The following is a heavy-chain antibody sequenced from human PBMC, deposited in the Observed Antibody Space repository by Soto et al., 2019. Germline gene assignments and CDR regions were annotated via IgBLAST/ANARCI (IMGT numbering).Heavy chain of an antibody. D-gene: IGHD6-6*01. CDR1: GFTFSSYW. CDR3: ARVVVAARPQFGVLDY. V-gene: IGHV3-7*01. J-gene: IGHJ4*02. Sequence: GGSLRLSCAASGFTFSSYWMSWVRQAPGKGLEWVANIKQDGSEKYYVDSVKGRFTISRDNAKNSLYLQMNSLRAEDTAVYYCARVVVAARPQFGVLDYWGQGTLVTVSS. CDR2: IKQDGSEK.